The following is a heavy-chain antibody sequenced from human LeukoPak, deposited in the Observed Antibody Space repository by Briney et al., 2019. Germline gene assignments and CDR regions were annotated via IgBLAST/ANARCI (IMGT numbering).Heavy chain of an antibody. CDR3: ARGDTAMVYDSSGYYGMDV. Sequence: PSETLSLTCAVYGGSFSGYYWSWIRQPPGKGLEWIGEINHSGSTNYNPSLKSRVTISVDTSKNQFSLKLSSVTAADTVVYYCARGDTAMVYDSSGYYGMDVWGQGTTVTVSS. V-gene: IGHV4-34*01. CDR1: GGSFSGYY. CDR2: INHSGST. J-gene: IGHJ6*02. D-gene: IGHD3-22*01.